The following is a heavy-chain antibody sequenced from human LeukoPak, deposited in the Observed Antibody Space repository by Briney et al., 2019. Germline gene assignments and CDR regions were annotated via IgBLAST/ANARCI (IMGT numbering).Heavy chain of an antibody. V-gene: IGHV4-59*05. J-gene: IGHJ4*02. Sequence: GSLRLSCAASGFTVSSNYMSWVRQPPGKGLEWIGSIYYSGSTYYNPSLKSRVTISVDTSKNQFSLKLSSVTAADTAVYYCARSSLEQQLVPIFDYWGQGTLVTVSS. CDR1: GFTVSSNY. CDR2: IYYSGST. D-gene: IGHD6-13*01. CDR3: ARSSLEQQLVPIFDY.